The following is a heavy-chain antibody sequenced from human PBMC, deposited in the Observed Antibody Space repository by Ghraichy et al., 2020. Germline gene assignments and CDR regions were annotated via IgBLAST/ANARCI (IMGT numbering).Heavy chain of an antibody. CDR1: GGSISSYY. CDR2: IYTSGST. J-gene: IGHJ4*02. V-gene: IGHV4-4*07. CDR3: ARIWAPSGGSCYIFDY. Sequence: SETLSLTCTVSGGSISSYYWSWIRQSAGKGLEWIGRIYTSGSTNYNPSLKSRVTMSVDTSKNQFSLKLSSVTAADTAVYYCARIWAPSGGSCYIFDYWGQGTLVTVSS. D-gene: IGHD2-15*01.